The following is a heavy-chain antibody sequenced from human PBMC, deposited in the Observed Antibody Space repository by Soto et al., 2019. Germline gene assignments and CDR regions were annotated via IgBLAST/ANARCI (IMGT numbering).Heavy chain of an antibody. CDR1: GFTFSSYW. D-gene: IGHD5-12*01. J-gene: IGHJ4*02. CDR2: IKQDGSEK. V-gene: IGHV3-7*05. Sequence: GGSLRLSCAASGFTFSSYWMSWVRQAPGKGLEWVANIKQDGSEKYYVDSVKGRFTISRDNAKNSLYLQMNSLRAEDTAVYYCASSSGYDYVDYGAQLGGYFDYWGQGTLVTVSS. CDR3: ASSSGYDYVDYGAQLGGYFDY.